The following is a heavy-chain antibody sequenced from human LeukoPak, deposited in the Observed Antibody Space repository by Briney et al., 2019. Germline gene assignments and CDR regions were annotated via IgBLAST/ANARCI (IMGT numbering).Heavy chain of an antibody. D-gene: IGHD3-10*01. V-gene: IGHV1-18*01. CDR3: ARGPPRTYYYGSGSYYNMGDIDY. J-gene: IGHJ4*02. CDR2: ISAYNGNT. Sequence: ASVKVSCKASGYTFTSCGISWVRQAPGQGLEWMGWISAYNGNTNYAQKLQGRVTMTTDTSTSTAYMELRSLRSDDTAVYYCARGPPRTYYYGSGSYYNMGDIDYWGQGTLVTVSS. CDR1: GYTFTSCG.